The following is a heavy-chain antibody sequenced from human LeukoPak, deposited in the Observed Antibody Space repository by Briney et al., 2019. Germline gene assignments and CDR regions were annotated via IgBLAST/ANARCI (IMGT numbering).Heavy chain of an antibody. CDR1: GFSVSSFG. Sequence: GGSLRLSCAVYGFSVSSFGMSWVRQAPGRGLEWLSAISVDGERTYYADSVKGRFFISRYTSKNTLDLQLSSLRGDDTAVYYCAQGYLSGWYPYWGQGSLVTVSS. J-gene: IGHJ4*02. V-gene: IGHV3-23*01. CDR2: ISVDGERT. D-gene: IGHD6-19*01. CDR3: AQGYLSGWYPY.